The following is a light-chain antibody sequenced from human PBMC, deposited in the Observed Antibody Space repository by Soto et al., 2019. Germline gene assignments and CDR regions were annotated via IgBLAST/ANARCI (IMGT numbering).Light chain of an antibody. V-gene: IGKV1-9*01. CDR3: QQLNSYLPLT. CDR1: QGISSY. CDR2: AAS. Sequence: DIQLTQSPSFLSASVGDRVTITCRASQGISSYLAWYQQKPGKAPKLLIYAASTLQSGVPSRFSGSGSGTEFTLTISSLQPEDFATYYCQQLNSYLPLTFGGGTKVAIK. J-gene: IGKJ4*01.